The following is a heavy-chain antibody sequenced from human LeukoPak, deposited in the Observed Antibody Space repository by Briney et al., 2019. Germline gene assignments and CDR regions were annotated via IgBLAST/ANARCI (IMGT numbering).Heavy chain of an antibody. Sequence: ASVRVSCEAFGYTLTSYGFNWMRQAPGQGLEWMGWISTQSGDTNYAQKVQGRLTLTADRSTNTAYMELRSLRSDDTAVYYCARVSSSGSSHWGQGTLVTVSS. V-gene: IGHV1-18*01. J-gene: IGHJ4*02. CDR1: GYTLTSYG. D-gene: IGHD6-19*01. CDR3: ARVSSSGSSH. CDR2: ISTQSGDT.